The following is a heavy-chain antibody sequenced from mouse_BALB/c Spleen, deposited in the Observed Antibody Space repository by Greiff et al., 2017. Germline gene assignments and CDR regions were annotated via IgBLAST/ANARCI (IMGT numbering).Heavy chain of an antibody. CDR3: ARWGYGNYVAY. V-gene: IGHV3-2*02. CDR2: ISYSGST. CDR1: GYSITSDYA. J-gene: IGHJ3*01. D-gene: IGHD2-1*01. Sequence: EVKLQESGPGLVKPSQSLSLTCTVTGYSITSDYAWNWIRQFPGNKLEWMGYISYSGSTSYNPSLKSRISITRDTSKNQFFLQLNSVTTEDTATYYCARWGYGNYVAYWGQGTLVTVSA.